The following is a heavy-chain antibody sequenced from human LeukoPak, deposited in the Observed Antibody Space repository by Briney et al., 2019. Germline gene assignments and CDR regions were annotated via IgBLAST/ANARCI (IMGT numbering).Heavy chain of an antibody. CDR2: VFYSGGT. D-gene: IGHD2-15*01. CDR1: GGSISNYY. J-gene: IGHJ4*02. Sequence: SETLSLTCTVSGGSISNYYWSWIRRPPGEGLGWIGFVFYSGGTHYNPSLKSRVTMSVDTSKNQFTLELTSVTAADTAVYFCARDRSGAHQRYFDYWGQGTLVTVSS. V-gene: IGHV4-59*12. CDR3: ARDRSGAHQRYFDY.